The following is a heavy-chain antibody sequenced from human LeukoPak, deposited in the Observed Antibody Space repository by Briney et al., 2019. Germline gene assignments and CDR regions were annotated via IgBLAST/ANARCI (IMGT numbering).Heavy chain of an antibody. Sequence: GASVKVSCKASGYTFIGYYMHWVRQAPGQGLEWMGWINPNSGGTNYAQKFQGRVTMTRDTSIDTAHMELSSLRSDDTAVYYCARGTTSLSHSDNWGQGTLVTVSS. D-gene: IGHD2/OR15-2a*01. CDR3: ARGTTSLSHSDN. CDR2: INPNSGGT. V-gene: IGHV1-2*02. J-gene: IGHJ4*02. CDR1: GYTFIGYY.